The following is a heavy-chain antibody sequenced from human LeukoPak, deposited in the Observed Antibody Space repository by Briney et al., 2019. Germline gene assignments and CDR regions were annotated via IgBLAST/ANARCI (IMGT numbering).Heavy chain of an antibody. CDR1: GFTFSRNY. D-gene: IGHD3-22*01. J-gene: IGHJ6*02. Sequence: GGSLRLSCAASGFTFSRNYMSWVRQAPGKGLEWVSVINSGGNKYYADSVKGRFTISRDNSKNTLYLQMNSLIVEDTAVYYCARGGFGGYYGPAGGTDYYGMDVWGQGTTVTVSS. CDR3: ARGGFGGYYGPAGGTDYYGMDV. CDR2: INSGGNK. V-gene: IGHV3-53*01.